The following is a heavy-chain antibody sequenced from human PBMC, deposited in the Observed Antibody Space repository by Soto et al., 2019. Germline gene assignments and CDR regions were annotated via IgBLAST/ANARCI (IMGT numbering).Heavy chain of an antibody. Sequence: SETLSLTCTVSGGSISSYYWSWIRQPPGKGLEWIGYIYYSGSTNYNPSLKSRVTISVDTSKNQFSLKLSSVTAADTAVYYCARSPRITIFGVVPAEDYYYYYMDVWGKGTTVTVSS. V-gene: IGHV4-59*01. CDR1: GGSISSYY. CDR2: IYYSGST. J-gene: IGHJ6*03. D-gene: IGHD3-3*01. CDR3: ARSPRITIFGVVPAEDYYYYYMDV.